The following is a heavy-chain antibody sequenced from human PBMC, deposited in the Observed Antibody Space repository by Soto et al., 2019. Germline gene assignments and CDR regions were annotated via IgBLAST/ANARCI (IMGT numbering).Heavy chain of an antibody. CDR3: ARGFVSDCSGGSCYRFDY. CDR2: IIPIFGTA. CDR1: GGTFSSYA. Sequence: QVQLVQSGAEVKKPGSSVKVSCKASGGTFSSYAISWVRQAPGQGLEWMGGIIPIFGTANYAQKFQGRVTITEDESTSTAYMELSSLSSEDTAVYYCARGFVSDCSGGSCYRFDYWGQGTLVTVSS. V-gene: IGHV1-69*01. J-gene: IGHJ4*02. D-gene: IGHD2-15*01.